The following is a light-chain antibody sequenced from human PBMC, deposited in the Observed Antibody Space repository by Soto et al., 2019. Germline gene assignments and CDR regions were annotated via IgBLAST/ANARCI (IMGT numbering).Light chain of an antibody. Sequence: QSALTQPASVSGSPGQSITISCTGTSSDVGGYDYVSWYQQHPGKAPKLMIYDVSSRPSGVSNRFSGSKSGATASLTISGLQADDEADYYCVSYTSRTNLVVFGTGTKLTVL. V-gene: IGLV2-14*03. CDR3: VSYTSRTNLVV. CDR2: DVS. CDR1: SSDVGGYDY. J-gene: IGLJ2*01.